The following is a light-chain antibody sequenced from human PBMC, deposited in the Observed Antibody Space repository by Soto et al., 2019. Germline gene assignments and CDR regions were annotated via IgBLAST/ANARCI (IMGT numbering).Light chain of an antibody. CDR2: RGA. J-gene: IGKJ1*01. V-gene: IGKV3-20*01. CDR1: QTIGSSY. Sequence: EIVLTQSPGTLSLSPGESATLSCRASQTIGSSYLAWYQHRPGQAPRLLIYRGANRATGIPDRFSATGSETDCTIAISRLEPEDFAVYYCQQDPTPSQTFGQGTKVE. CDR3: QQDPTPSQT.